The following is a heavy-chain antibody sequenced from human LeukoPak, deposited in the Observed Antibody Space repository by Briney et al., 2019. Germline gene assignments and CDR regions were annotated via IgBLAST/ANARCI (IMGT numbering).Heavy chain of an antibody. J-gene: IGHJ5*02. CDR2: IYYTGMT. V-gene: IGHV4-59*11. Sequence: SETLSLLRTVSGGSPNSHYWNWFRQPPGKGLEWIGDIYYTGMTKYNPSLKSRITNSVDTSKNQISLTATSVTAADPAVCCLSGLAWNQLDTWGQGTLVTVSS. CDR3: SGLAWNQLDT. CDR1: GGSPNSHY. D-gene: IGHD1-14*01.